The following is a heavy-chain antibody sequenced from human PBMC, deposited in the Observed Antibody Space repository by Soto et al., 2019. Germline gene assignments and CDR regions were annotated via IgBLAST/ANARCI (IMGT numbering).Heavy chain of an antibody. D-gene: IGHD6-13*01. V-gene: IGHV4-30-2*01. CDR1: GGSISGTTYS. J-gene: IGHJ4*02. CDR3: ARGQGAAAGHSNFDY. Sequence: QLQLQESGSGLVKPSQTLSLTCAVSGGSISGTTYSWSWIRQPPGKGLEWIGYIYDSGNTYYNPSLKRQFSISVDRSKNQCSLKLSSVPAADTAVYYCARGQGAAAGHSNFDYWGQGALVTVSS. CDR2: IYDSGNT.